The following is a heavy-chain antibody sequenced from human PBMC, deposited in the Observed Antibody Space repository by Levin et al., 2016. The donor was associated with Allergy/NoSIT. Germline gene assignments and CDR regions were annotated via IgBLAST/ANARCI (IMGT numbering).Heavy chain of an antibody. D-gene: IGHD3-22*01. V-gene: IGHV6-1*01. J-gene: IGHJ4*01. CDR3: AREPDNSGYDK. Sequence: WIRQSPSRGLEWLGRTYYRSKWYIDYVPSMRSRLIIKPDTSKNQFSLQLNSVTPEDTAVYYCAREPDNSGYDKWGHGTLVTVSS. CDR2: TYYRSKWYI.